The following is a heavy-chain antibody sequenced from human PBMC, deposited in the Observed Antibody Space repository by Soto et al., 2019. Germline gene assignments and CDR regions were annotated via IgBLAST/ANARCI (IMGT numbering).Heavy chain of an antibody. CDR1: GFTFSSYG. D-gene: IGHD3-3*01. Sequence: QVQLVESGGGVVQPGRSLRLSCAASGFTFSSYGMHWVRQAPGKGLEWVAVISYDGSNKHYADSVKGRFTISRDNSKNTLYLQMNSLRAEDTAVYYCAKPSHYDFWSGYGYWGQGTLVTVSS. J-gene: IGHJ4*02. CDR3: AKPSHYDFWSGYGY. V-gene: IGHV3-30*18. CDR2: ISYDGSNK.